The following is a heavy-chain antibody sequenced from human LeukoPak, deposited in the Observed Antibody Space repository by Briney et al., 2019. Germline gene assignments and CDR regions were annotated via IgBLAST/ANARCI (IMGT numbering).Heavy chain of an antibody. CDR1: GFAFSSAW. CDR2: VKSKPDGETS. V-gene: IGHV3-15*01. D-gene: IGHD3-16*02. J-gene: IGHJ4*02. CDR3: TADVPGGGYPLDY. Sequence: PGGSLRLSCAASGFAFSSAWMSWVRQAPGKGLEWIALVKSKPDGETSEYAAPVIGRFTVSRDDSKNTLYLQMNSLKTEDTAVYYCTADVPGGGYPLDYWGQGILVTVSS.